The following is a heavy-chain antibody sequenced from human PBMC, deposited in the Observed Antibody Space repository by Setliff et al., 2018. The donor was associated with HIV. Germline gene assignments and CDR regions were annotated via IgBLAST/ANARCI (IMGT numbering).Heavy chain of an antibody. CDR2: SSSTGAIS. CDR1: GFTFSTSE. V-gene: IGHV3-48*03. J-gene: IGHJ4*02. CDR3: AREFVALGNHFDK. Sequence: GGSLRLSCAAAGFTFSTSEMNWVRQAPGKGLEWISYSSSTGAISYYADAVRGCFTISRDNAKNSVYLKMNSLRADDTALYYCAREFVALGNHFDKWGQGTLVTVSS.